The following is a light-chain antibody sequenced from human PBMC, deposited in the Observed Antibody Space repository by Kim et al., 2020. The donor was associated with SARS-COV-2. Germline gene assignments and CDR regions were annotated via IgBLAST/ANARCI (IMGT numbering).Light chain of an antibody. CDR3: SSYAGSNNLV. J-gene: IGLJ3*02. CDR1: SSDVGGYNY. CDR2: EVS. V-gene: IGLV2-8*01. Sequence: GQAVTISCTGTSSDVGGYNYVSWYQQHPGKAPKLMIYEVSKRPSGVPDRFSGSKSGNTASLTVSGLQAEDEADYYCSSYAGSNNLVFGGGTKLTVL.